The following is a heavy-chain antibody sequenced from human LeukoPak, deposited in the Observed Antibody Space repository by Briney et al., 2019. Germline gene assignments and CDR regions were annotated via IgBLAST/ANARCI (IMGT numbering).Heavy chain of an antibody. CDR3: ARRKWELLGFADY. D-gene: IGHD1-26*01. J-gene: IGHJ4*02. CDR2: INSNGGST. Sequence: GGSLRLSCAASGFTFSGYAMHWIRQAPGKGLEYVSTINSNGGSTYYANSVKGRFTISRDNSKNTLYLQMGSLRAEDMAVYYCARRKWELLGFADYWGQGTLVTVSS. V-gene: IGHV3-64*01. CDR1: GFTFSGYA.